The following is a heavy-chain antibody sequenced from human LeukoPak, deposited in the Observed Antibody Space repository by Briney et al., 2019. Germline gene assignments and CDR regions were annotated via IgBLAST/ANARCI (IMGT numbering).Heavy chain of an antibody. Sequence: SETLSLTCAVYGGSFSGYYWSWIRQPSGKGLEWIGSIYYRGSTYYNPSLKSRVTISVDTSKNQFSLKLSSVTAADTAVYYCARGSVTAIDNPFDYWGQGTLVTVSS. CDR2: IYYRGST. V-gene: IGHV4-34*01. CDR1: GGSFSGYY. D-gene: IGHD2-21*02. CDR3: ARGSVTAIDNPFDY. J-gene: IGHJ4*02.